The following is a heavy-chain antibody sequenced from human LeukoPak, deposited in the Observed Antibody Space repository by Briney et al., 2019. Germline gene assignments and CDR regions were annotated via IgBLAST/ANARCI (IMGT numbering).Heavy chain of an antibody. D-gene: IGHD1-26*01. CDR3: ARGTIVGARFDY. Sequence: SETLSLTCTVSGGSISSGAYSWSWIRQPPGKGLEWIGYIFHTGNTNYNASLKSRVTISVDTSKNQFSLKLSSVTAADTAVYYCARGTIVGARFDYWGQGTLVTVSS. CDR2: IFHTGNT. J-gene: IGHJ4*02. CDR1: GGSISSGAYS. V-gene: IGHV4-30-2*01.